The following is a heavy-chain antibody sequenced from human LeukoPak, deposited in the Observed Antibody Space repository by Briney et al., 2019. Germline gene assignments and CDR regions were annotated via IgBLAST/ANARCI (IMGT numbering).Heavy chain of an antibody. CDR3: ARVRDYYDTYDAFDI. D-gene: IGHD3-22*01. CDR2: INPNSGGT. J-gene: IGHJ3*02. Sequence: ASVKVSCKASGYTFTGYYMHWVRQAPGQGLEWMGWINPNSGGTNYAQKFQGRVTMTRDTSISTAYMALSRLRSDDTAVYYCARVRDYYDTYDAFDIWGQGTMVTVSS. V-gene: IGHV1-2*02. CDR1: GYTFTGYY.